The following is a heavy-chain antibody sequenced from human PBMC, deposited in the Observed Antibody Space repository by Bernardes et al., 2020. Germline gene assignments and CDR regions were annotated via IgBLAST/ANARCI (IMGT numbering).Heavy chain of an antibody. J-gene: IGHJ4*02. D-gene: IGHD3-3*01. V-gene: IGHV4-61*01. CDR1: GGSVSSGSYY. CDR3: ARAFYDFWSGYYDY. CDR2: IYYSGST. Sequence: SETLSLTCTVSGGSVSSGSYYWSWIRQPPGKGLEWIGYIYYSGSTNYNPSLKSRVTISVDTSKNQFSLRLSSVTAADTAVYYCARAFYDFWSGYYDYWGQGTLVTVSS.